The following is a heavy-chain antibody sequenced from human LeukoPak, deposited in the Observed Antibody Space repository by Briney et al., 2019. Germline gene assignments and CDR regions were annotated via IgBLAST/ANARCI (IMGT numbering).Heavy chain of an antibody. CDR2: IIPIFGTA. CDR1: GYTFTNYT. D-gene: IGHD3-10*01. V-gene: IGHV1-69*13. CDR3: ARESEWFGEPFDY. J-gene: IGHJ4*02. Sequence: SVKVSCKASGYTFTNYTLNWVRQAPGQGLEWMGGIIPIFGTANYAQKFQGRVTITADESTSTAYMELSSLRSEDTAVYYCARESEWFGEPFDYWGQGTLVTVSS.